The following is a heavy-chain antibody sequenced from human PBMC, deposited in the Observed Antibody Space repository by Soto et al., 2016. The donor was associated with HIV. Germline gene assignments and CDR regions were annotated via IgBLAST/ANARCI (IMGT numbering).Heavy chain of an antibody. CDR3: AKLSGGPNFIAVAGSSMDV. J-gene: IGHJ6*04. Sequence: EVQLLESGGGLVQPGGPVRLSCAASGFTFNNYAMSWVRQAPGKGLEWVSTISGSGGSTYYADSVKGRFTISRDNSKNTLYLQMNSLRAEDTAVYYCAKLSGGPNFIAVAGSSMDVWGKGTTVTVSS. V-gene: IGHV3-23*01. CDR1: GFTFNNYA. D-gene: IGHD6-19*01. CDR2: ISGSGGST.